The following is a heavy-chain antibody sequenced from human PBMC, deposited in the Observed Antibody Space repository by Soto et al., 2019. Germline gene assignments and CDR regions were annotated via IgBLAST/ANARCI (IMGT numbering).Heavy chain of an antibody. V-gene: IGHV4-61*01. CDR3: ARESCSGGSCYFDP. CDR2: IYYSGST. CDR1: GGSVGSGSYY. J-gene: IGHJ4*02. D-gene: IGHD2-15*01. Sequence: SETLSLTCTVSGGSVGSGSYYWSWIRQPPGKGLEWIGYIYYSGSTNYKPSLKSRVTISVDTSKNQFSLKLSSVTAADKAVYYCARESCSGGSCYFDPWGQGTLVTVSS.